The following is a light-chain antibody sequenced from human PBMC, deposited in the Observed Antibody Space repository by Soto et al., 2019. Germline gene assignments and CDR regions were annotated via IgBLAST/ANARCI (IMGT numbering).Light chain of an antibody. V-gene: IGKV3D-20*01. CDR2: DAS. CDR1: QSVSNNY. CDR3: QQYGSSPLT. Sequence: EIVLTQSPATLSVSPGERATLSCRASQSVSNNYLAWYQQKPGLAPRLVIYDASSRATGIPDRFSGSGSGTDFTLTISRLEPEDFAVYHCQQYGSSPLTCGGGTKGDIK. J-gene: IGKJ4*01.